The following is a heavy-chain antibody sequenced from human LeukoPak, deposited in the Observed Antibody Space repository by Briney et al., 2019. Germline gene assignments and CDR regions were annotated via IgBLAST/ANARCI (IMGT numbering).Heavy chain of an antibody. V-gene: IGHV4-39*07. CDR3: ARALGYSYGDESYFDYFDY. CDR1: GGSISSSSYY. J-gene: IGHJ4*02. Sequence: SETLSLTCTVSGGSISSSSYYWGWIRQPPGKGLEWIGSIYYSGSTYYNPSLKSRVTISVDTSKNQFSLKLSSVTAADTAVYYCARALGYSYGDESYFDYFDYWGQGALVTVSS. D-gene: IGHD5-18*01. CDR2: IYYSGST.